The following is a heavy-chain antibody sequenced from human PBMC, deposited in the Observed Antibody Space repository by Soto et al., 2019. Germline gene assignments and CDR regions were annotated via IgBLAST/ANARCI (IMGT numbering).Heavy chain of an antibody. D-gene: IGHD3-16*01. CDR1: DGSMNGRSYY. J-gene: IGHJ4*02. CDR3: AREELGGPDK. CDR2: ISYIGST. V-gene: IGHV4-39*02. Sequence: DGSMNGRSYYWGWMRQPPGKGLEWIASISYIGSTYHNPSLESRFTISRDNAKKSLYLQMNSLRVEDTAVYYCAREELGGPDKWGQGTLVTVSS.